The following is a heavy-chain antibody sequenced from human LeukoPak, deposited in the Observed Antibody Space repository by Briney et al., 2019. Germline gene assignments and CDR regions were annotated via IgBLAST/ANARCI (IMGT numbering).Heavy chain of an antibody. D-gene: IGHD3-3*01. CDR1: GGSISSYY. CDR2: IYTSGST. CDR3: ARCAPSDFGVVVFDP. J-gene: IGHJ5*02. Sequence: SETLSLTCTVSGGSISSYYWSWIRQPAGKGLEWIGRIYTSGSTNYNPSLKSRVTISVDTSKNQFSLKLSSVTAADTAVYYCARCAPSDFGVVVFDPWGQGTLVTVSS. V-gene: IGHV4-4*07.